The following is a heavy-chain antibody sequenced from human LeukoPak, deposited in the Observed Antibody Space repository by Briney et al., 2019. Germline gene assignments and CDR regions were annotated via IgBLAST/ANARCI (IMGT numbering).Heavy chain of an antibody. Sequence: GASVKVSCKASGYTFTTYGIAWVRQAPGQGLEWMGWISAHNGNTNYAQSLQGRVTMTTDTSTNTAYMELRSLRSDNTAVYYCARDGYFDLWGRGTLVTVSS. V-gene: IGHV1-18*01. CDR1: GYTFTTYG. CDR2: ISAHNGNT. J-gene: IGHJ2*01. CDR3: ARDGYFDL.